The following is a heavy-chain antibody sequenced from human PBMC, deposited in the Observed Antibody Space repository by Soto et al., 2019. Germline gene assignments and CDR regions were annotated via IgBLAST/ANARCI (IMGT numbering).Heavy chain of an antibody. CDR1: GGSISSGGYY. D-gene: IGHD3-10*01. J-gene: IGHJ4*02. CDR3: AGAMTDYYGSGSYPN. V-gene: IGHV4-31*03. CDR2: IYYSGST. Sequence: SETLSLTCTVSGGSISSGGYYWSWIRQHPGKGLEWIGYIYYSGSTYYNPSLESRVTISVDTSKNQFSLKLSSVTAADTAVYYCAGAMTDYYGSGSYPNWGQGTLVTVSS.